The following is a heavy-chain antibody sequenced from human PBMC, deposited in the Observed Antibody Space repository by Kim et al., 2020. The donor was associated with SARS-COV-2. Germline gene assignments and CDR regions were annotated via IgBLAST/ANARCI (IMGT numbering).Heavy chain of an antibody. J-gene: IGHJ4*02. V-gene: IGHV1-3*01. Sequence: NTKYSQKFQGRVTITRDTSASTAYMELSSLRSEDTAVYYCAAAAGKLADYWGQGTLVTVSS. CDR2: NT. D-gene: IGHD6-13*01. CDR3: AAAAGKLADY.